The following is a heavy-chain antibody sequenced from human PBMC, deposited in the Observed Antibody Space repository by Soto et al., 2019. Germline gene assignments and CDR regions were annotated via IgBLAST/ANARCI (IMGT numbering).Heavy chain of an antibody. CDR1: GFTFSSYG. D-gene: IGHD3-10*01. Sequence: QVQLVESGGGVVQPGRSLRLSCAASGFTFSSYGMHWVRQAPGKGLEWVAVIWYDGSNKYYADSVKGRFTISRDNSKNTLYLQMNSLRAKDTAVYYCARDTHGSGSYYVYWGQGTLVTVSS. CDR3: ARDTHGSGSYYVY. CDR2: IWYDGSNK. V-gene: IGHV3-33*01. J-gene: IGHJ4*02.